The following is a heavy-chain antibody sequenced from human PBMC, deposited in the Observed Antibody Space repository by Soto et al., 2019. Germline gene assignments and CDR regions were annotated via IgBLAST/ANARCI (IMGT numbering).Heavy chain of an antibody. CDR1: GGSISSGGYS. CDR2: IYHSGST. CDR3: YRVPGL. J-gene: IGHJ2*01. V-gene: IGHV4-30-2*01. Sequence: QLQLQESGSGLVKPSQTLSLTCAVSGGSISSGGYSWSWIRQPPGKGLEWIGYIYHSGSTYYNPSPKSRFTRSVDMDKNQFSLKLSSVTSADTAVDYGYRVPGLWGRGTLVTVSS.